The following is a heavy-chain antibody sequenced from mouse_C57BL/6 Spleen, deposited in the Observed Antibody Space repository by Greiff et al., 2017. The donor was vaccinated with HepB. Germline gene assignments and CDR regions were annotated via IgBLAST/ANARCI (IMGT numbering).Heavy chain of an antibody. CDR2: ISGGGGNT. J-gene: IGHJ2*01. CDR1: GFTFSSYT. V-gene: IGHV5-9*01. CDR3: ARQGDYDAFDY. D-gene: IGHD2-4*01. Sequence: EVQGVESGGGLVKPGGSLKLSCAASGFTFSSYTMSWVRQTPEKRLEWVATISGGGGNTYYPDSVKGRFTISRDNAKNTLYLQMSSLRSEDTALYYCARQGDYDAFDYWGQGTTLTVSS.